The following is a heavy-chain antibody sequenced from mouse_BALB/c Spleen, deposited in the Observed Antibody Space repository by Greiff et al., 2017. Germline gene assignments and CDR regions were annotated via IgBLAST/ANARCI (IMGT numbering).Heavy chain of an antibody. CDR3: TRRGRYDDAMDY. Sequence: LQQPGSELVRPGASVKLSCKASGYKFTSYWMHWVKQRHGQGLEWIGNIYPGSGSTNYDEKFKSKGTLTVDTSSSTAYMHLSSLTSEDSAVYYCTRRGRYDDAMDYWGQGTSVTVSS. V-gene: IGHV1S22*01. CDR2: IYPGSGST. CDR1: GYKFTSYW. D-gene: IGHD2-14*01. J-gene: IGHJ4*01.